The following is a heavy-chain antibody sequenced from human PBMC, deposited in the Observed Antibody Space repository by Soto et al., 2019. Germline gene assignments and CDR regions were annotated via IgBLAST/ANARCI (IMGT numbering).Heavy chain of an antibody. Sequence: PGGSLRLSCRTSGFTFSIFSMHWFRQAPGKGLEWVAVIGSTNVKYYADSVKGRFTISRDNSQDTLYLQMDGLRPDDTGVYFCAREVVTTKWYFDNWGQGSLVTVSS. D-gene: IGHD1-1*01. CDR2: IGSTNVK. CDR1: GFTFSIFS. J-gene: IGHJ4*02. CDR3: AREVVTTKWYFDN. V-gene: IGHV3-30*04.